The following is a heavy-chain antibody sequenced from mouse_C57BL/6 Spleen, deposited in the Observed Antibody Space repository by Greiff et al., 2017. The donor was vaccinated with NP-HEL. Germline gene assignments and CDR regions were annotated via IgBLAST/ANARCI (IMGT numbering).Heavy chain of an antibody. D-gene: IGHD4-1*01. Sequence: EVMLVESGGGLVQPGGSLSLSCTASGFTFTDYYMSWVRQPPGKALEWLGFIRNKANGYTTEYSASVKGRFTISRDNSQSILYLQMNALRAEDSATYYCAIFSSLGLDFDYWGQGTTLTVSS. V-gene: IGHV7-3*01. J-gene: IGHJ2*01. CDR1: GFTFTDYY. CDR3: AIFSSLGLDFDY. CDR2: IRNKANGYTT.